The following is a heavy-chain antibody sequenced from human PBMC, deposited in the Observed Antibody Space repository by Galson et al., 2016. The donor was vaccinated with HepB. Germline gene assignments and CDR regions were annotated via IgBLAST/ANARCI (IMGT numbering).Heavy chain of an antibody. CDR3: VRDAYNSNRARNAPGDF. Sequence: SLRLSCATSGFTLSDYAMHWVRQAPGKGLEWVTVLSFDESGKYYADSVKSRFTISRDISKSTLYLQMNSLRVEDTAVYYCVRDAYNSNRARNAPGDFWGQGTLVTVSS. CDR1: GFTLSDYA. V-gene: IGHV3-30-3*01. CDR2: LSFDESGK. J-gene: IGHJ4*02. D-gene: IGHD3-22*01.